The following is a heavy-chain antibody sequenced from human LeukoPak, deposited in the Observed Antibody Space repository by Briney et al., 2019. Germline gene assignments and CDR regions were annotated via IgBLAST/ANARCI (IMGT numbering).Heavy chain of an antibody. CDR2: IKSKTDGGTT. CDR1: GFTFSHAW. J-gene: IGHJ6*02. D-gene: IGHD5-12*01. CDR3: TTDDYSGYVPWYYGLDV. Sequence: GGSLRLSCTASGFTFSHAWMTWVRQAPGKGLEWAGRIKSKTDGGTTDYAAPVKGRFTISRDDSKTTVYLQMNSLKIEDTAVYYCTTDDYSGYVPWYYGLDVWGQGTTVTVSS. V-gene: IGHV3-15*01.